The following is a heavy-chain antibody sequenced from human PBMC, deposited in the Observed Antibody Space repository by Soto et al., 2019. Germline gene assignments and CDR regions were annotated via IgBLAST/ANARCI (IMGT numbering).Heavy chain of an antibody. CDR3: AAYGGNSVGYFDY. CDR1: GGSISSCGYY. J-gene: IGHJ4*02. Sequence: SETLSLTCTVSGGSISSCGYYWSCIRQHPGKGLEWTGYIYYSGSTYYNPSRKSRVTISVATSKNQFSLNRSSVTAADTAEYDCAAYGGNSVGYFDYWGQGTLVTVS. CDR2: IYYSGST. V-gene: IGHV4-31*03. D-gene: IGHD2-21*02.